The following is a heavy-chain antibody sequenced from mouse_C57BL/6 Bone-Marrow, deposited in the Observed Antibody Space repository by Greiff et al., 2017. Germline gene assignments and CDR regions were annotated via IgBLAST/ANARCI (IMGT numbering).Heavy chain of an antibody. CDR1: GYTFPSYD. V-gene: IGHV1-85*01. J-gene: IGHJ1*03. Sequence: QVHVKQSGPELVKPGASVKLSCKASGYTFPSYDINWVKQRPGQGLEWIGWIYPRDGSTKYNEKFKGKATLTVDTSSSTAYVELHSLTSEDSAVYFCARDYGSSYWYFDVWGTGTTVTVSS. D-gene: IGHD1-1*01. CDR3: ARDYGSSYWYFDV. CDR2: IYPRDGST.